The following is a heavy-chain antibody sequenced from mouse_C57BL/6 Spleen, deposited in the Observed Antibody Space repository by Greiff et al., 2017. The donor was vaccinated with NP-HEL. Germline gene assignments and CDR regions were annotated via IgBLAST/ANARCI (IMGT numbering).Heavy chain of an antibody. J-gene: IGHJ3*01. V-gene: IGHV1-64*01. D-gene: IGHD2-4*01. CDR2: IHPNSGST. CDR1: GYTFTSYW. CDR3: ARKNDPYDYDGGWFAY. Sequence: QVQLQQPGAELVKPGASVKLSCKASGYTFTSYWMHWVKQRPGQGLEWIGMIHPNSGSTNYNEKFKSKATLTVDKSSSTAYMQLSSLTSEDSAVYYCARKNDPYDYDGGWFAYWGQGTLVTVSA.